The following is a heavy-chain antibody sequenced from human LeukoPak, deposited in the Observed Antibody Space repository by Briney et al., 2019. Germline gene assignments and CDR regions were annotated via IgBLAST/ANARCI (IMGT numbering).Heavy chain of an antibody. V-gene: IGHV1-18*01. J-gene: IGHJ4*02. D-gene: IGHD3-22*01. CDR1: GYTFTSYG. CDR3: ARVAEYYERRYIRIPSTPDY. Sequence: ASVKVSCKASGYTFTSYGISWVRQAPGQGLEWMGWISAYNGNTNYAQELQGRVTMTTDTSTSTAYMELRSLRSDDTAVYYCARVAEYYERRYIRIPSTPDYWGQGTLVTVSS. CDR2: ISAYNGNT.